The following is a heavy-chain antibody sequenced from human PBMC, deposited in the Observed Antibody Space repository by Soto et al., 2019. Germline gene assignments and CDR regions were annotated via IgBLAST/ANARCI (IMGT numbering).Heavy chain of an antibody. J-gene: IGHJ4*02. V-gene: IGHV3-23*01. Sequence: GGSLRLSCAASGFTFSSYAMSWVRQAPGKGLEWVSAISVSGGSTYYADSVKGRLTISRDNSKNTLYLQMNSLRAEDTAVYYCAKVRQQLETYYFDYWGQGTLVTVSS. CDR3: AKVRQQLETYYFDY. D-gene: IGHD6-13*01. CDR1: GFTFSSYA. CDR2: ISVSGGST.